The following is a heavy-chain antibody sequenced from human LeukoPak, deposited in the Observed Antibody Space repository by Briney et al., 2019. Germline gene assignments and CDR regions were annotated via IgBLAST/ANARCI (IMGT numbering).Heavy chain of an antibody. CDR2: IYTSGST. V-gene: IGHV4-4*07. D-gene: IGHD3-10*01. CDR3: ARDCSAAYYYGSGYNWFDP. J-gene: IGHJ5*02. Sequence: SETLSLTCTVSGGSISSYYWSWIRQPAGKGLEWIGRIYTSGSTNYNPSLKSRVTMSVDTSKNHFSLKLSSVTAADTAVYYCARDCSAAYYYGSGYNWFDPWGQGTLVTVSS. CDR1: GGSISSYY.